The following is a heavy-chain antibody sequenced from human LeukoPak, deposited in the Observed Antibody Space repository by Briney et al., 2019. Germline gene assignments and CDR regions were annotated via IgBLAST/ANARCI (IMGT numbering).Heavy chain of an antibody. CDR2: ISSSGSTI. CDR1: GFAFSSYE. V-gene: IGHV3-48*03. D-gene: IGHD3-22*01. CDR3: ARVGGGYLTQYYYYYMDV. J-gene: IGHJ6*03. Sequence: PPGGSLRLSCAASGFAFSSYEMNWVRQAPGKGLEWVSYISSSGSTIYYADSVKGRFTISRDNAKNSLYLQMNSLRAEDTAVYYCARVGGGYLTQYYYYYMDVWGKGTTVTVSS.